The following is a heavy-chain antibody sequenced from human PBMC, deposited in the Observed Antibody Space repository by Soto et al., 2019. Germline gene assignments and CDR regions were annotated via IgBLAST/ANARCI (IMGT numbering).Heavy chain of an antibody. CDR1: GGSFSSGSYY. V-gene: IGHV4-61*01. D-gene: IGHD3-22*01. J-gene: IGHJ4*02. CDR2: IYYSGST. Sequence: LSLTCTVPGGSFSSGSYYWSWIRQPPGKRLEWIGYIYYSGSTNYNPSLKSRVTISVDTSKNQFSLKLSSVTAADTAVYYCARGPYTRYYYDSSGYYVTNFDYWGQGTLVTVSS. CDR3: ARGPYTRYYYDSSGYYVTNFDY.